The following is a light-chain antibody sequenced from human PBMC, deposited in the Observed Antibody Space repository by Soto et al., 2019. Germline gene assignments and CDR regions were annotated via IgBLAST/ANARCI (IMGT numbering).Light chain of an antibody. J-gene: IGKJ5*01. CDR3: QQRSKGIT. CDR2: DAS. Sequence: EIVLTQSPATVSLSPGERATLSCRASQSVSSYLAWYQQKPGQAPRLLIYDASNRATGIPARFSGSGSGTNFTLTISSLEPEDCAGYYCQQRSKGITFGQGTRLEIK. CDR1: QSVSSY. V-gene: IGKV3-11*01.